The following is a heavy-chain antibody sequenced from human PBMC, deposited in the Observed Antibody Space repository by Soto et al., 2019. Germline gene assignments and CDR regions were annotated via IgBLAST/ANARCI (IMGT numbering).Heavy chain of an antibody. D-gene: IGHD3-10*01. CDR2: ISSSSSTI. J-gene: IGHJ4*02. CDR3: ARADYGSGSHY. V-gene: IGHV3-48*01. Sequence: GGSLRLSCAASGFTFSSYSMNWVRQAPGKGLEWVSYISSSSSTIYYADSVKSRFTISRDNAKNSLYLQMNSLRAEDTAVYYCARADYGSGSHYWGQGTLVTVSS. CDR1: GFTFSSYS.